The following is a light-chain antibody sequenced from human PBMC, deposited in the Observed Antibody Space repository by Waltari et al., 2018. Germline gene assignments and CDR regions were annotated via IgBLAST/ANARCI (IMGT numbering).Light chain of an antibody. CDR3: CSYGGVNTLGVL. CDR2: EVN. CDR1: SADSGGYNL. J-gene: IGLJ2*01. Sequence: QSALTQPASVSGSPGQSITITCTRSSADSGGYNLLSWDQHHPGQAPRLLMSEVNVRPSGIPSRFSGSKSGNTASLTISGLQIEDEADYYCCSYGGVNTLGVLFGGGSKLTV. V-gene: IGLV2-23*02.